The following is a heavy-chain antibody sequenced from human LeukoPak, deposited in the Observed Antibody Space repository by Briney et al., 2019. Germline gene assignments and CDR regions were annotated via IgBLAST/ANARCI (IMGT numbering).Heavy chain of an antibody. V-gene: IGHV1-45*02. Sequence: GASVKVSCKASGYTFTHRYLHWVRQAPGQALEWMGWITPFNGNTNYAQKFQDRVTITRDRSMSTAYMELSSLRSEDTAMYYCARTAYHYYDSSGYWPDAFDIWGQGTMVTVSS. D-gene: IGHD3-22*01. CDR1: GYTFTHRY. J-gene: IGHJ3*02. CDR3: ARTAYHYYDSSGYWPDAFDI. CDR2: ITPFNGNT.